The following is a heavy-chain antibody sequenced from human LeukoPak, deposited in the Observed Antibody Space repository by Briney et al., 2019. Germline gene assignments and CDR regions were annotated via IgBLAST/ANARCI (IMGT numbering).Heavy chain of an antibody. CDR2: IYYSGCT. V-gene: IGHV4-59*01. Sequence: SETLSLTRTVSGGSISSYYWRWIRQPPGKGLEWIGYIYYSGCTYYNPSLKSRVTISVDTSKNQFSVKLSSVTAWDTAVYYCASTAPSSGWSRRFDYWGQGTLVTVSS. D-gene: IGHD6-19*01. J-gene: IGHJ4*02. CDR1: GGSISSYY. CDR3: ASTAPSSGWSRRFDY.